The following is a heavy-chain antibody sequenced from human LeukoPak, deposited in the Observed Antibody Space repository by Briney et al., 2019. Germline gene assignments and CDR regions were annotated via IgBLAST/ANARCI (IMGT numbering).Heavy chain of an antibody. V-gene: IGHV3-21*01. Sequence: GRSLRLSCAASGFTFSTSAMNWVRQVPGKGLEWVSSIDYDSSHIHYAASVRGRFTISRDNARDSVYLQMDSLRVEDTAVYYCTRDPLRYLRVGHYDYWGQGTLVAVSS. CDR1: GFTFSTSA. CDR3: TRDPLRYLRVGHYDY. D-gene: IGHD3-9*01. J-gene: IGHJ4*02. CDR2: IDYDSSHI.